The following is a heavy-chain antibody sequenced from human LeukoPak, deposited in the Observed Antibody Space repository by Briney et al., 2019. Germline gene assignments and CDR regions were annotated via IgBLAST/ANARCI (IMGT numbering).Heavy chain of an antibody. J-gene: IGHJ4*02. CDR1: GSSISSLY. V-gene: IGHV4-59*08. CDR2: IYYTGST. Sequence: SETLSLTCSVSGSSISSLYWSWIRRPPGKGLEWIGYIYYTGSTNYNPSLKSRVTIFVDTSKNQFSLRLSSVTAADTAVYYCARHRAYSSSSPFDYWGQGTLVTVSS. D-gene: IGHD6-6*01. CDR3: ARHRAYSSSSPFDY.